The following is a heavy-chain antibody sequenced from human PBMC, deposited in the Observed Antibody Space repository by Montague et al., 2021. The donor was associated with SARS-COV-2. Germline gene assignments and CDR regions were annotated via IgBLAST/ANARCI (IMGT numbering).Heavy chain of an antibody. CDR2: IDESGAT. CDR3: ARNAYNHYGLDV. CDR1: GGSLSTYY. Sequence: SETLSLTCSVSGGSLSTYYWSWIRQPPGKGLEWIGYIDESGATRYNPSLRSRATISLDISKNQFSLDLNSVTAADMAVYYCARNAYNHYGLDVWGQGTTVTVSS. J-gene: IGHJ6*02. V-gene: IGHV4-59*08.